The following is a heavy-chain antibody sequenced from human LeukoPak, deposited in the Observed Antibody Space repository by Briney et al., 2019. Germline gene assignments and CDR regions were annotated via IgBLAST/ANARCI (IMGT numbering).Heavy chain of an antibody. CDR1: GGTFSRFA. J-gene: IGHJ4*02. Sequence: EASVKVSCKASGGTFSRFAISWVRQAPGQGLEWMGGIIPIFGTANYAQKFQGRVTITTDESTSTAYMELSSLRSEDTAVYYCAINEGMYYDISGYYLAPFDYWGQGTLVTVSS. CDR3: AINEGMYYDISGYYLAPFDY. D-gene: IGHD3-22*01. CDR2: IIPIFGTA. V-gene: IGHV1-69*05.